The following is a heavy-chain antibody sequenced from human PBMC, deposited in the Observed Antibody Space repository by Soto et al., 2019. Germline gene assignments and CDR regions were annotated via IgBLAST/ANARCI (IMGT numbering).Heavy chain of an antibody. CDR1: GGSVNSGGYY. CDR3: ARGDHGPRRFYFDT. V-gene: IGHV4-61*03. Sequence: SETLSLTCTVSGGSVNSGGYYWSWIRQPPGKGLEWIGFIFYGGGTSYNPSLGSRVTISADTSKTLFSLNLNFVTAADTAVYYCARGDHGPRRFYFDTWGQGTLVTVSS. CDR2: IFYGGGT. D-gene: IGHD2-8*01. J-gene: IGHJ4*02.